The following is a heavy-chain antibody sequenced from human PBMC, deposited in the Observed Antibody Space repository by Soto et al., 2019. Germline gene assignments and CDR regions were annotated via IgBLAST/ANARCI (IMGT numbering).Heavy chain of an antibody. J-gene: IGHJ6*02. CDR3: ATGYTPGIAAAGIRRYYYYGMDV. Sequence: SETLSLTCNVSGAPISSGGFYWSWIRQHPGKGPEWIGYIYNSGTTFYNPSLGSRVTMSLDAAKNHFSLELRSVTVADTAVYYCATGYTPGIAAAGIRRYYYYGMDVWGQGTTVTVSS. V-gene: IGHV4-31*03. CDR1: GAPISSGGFY. D-gene: IGHD6-13*01. CDR2: IYNSGTT.